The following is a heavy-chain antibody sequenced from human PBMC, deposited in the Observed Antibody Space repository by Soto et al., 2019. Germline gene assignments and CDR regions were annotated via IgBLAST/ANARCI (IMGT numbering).Heavy chain of an antibody. CDR2: FDPEDGET. CDR3: APAYGDYPNGAFDI. Sequence: ASVKVSCKVSGYTLTELSMHWVRQAPGKGLEWMGGFDPEDGETIYAQKFQGRVTMTEDTSTDTAYMELSSLRSEDTAVYYCAPAYGDYPNGAFDIWGQGTMVTVSS. J-gene: IGHJ3*02. CDR1: GYTLTELS. V-gene: IGHV1-24*01. D-gene: IGHD4-17*01.